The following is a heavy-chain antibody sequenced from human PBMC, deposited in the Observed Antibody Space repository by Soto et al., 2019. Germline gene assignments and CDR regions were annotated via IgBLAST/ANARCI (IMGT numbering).Heavy chain of an antibody. Sequence: SETLSLTCTVSGGSISSYYWSWIRQPPGKGLEWIGYIYYSGSTNYNPSLKSRVTISVDTSKNRFSLKLSSVTAADTAVYYCARDPSWECSGGSCYGMDVWGQGTTVTVSS. J-gene: IGHJ6*02. D-gene: IGHD2-15*01. V-gene: IGHV4-59*01. CDR3: ARDPSWECSGGSCYGMDV. CDR1: GGSISSYY. CDR2: IYYSGST.